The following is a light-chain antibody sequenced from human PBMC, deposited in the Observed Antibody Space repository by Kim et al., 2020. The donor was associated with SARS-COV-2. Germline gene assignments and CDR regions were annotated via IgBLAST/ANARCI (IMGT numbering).Light chain of an antibody. CDR2: GKN. V-gene: IGLV3-19*01. Sequence: ALGQTVRITCQGDSLRSYYATWYQQKPGQAPILVIYGKNNRPSGIPDRFSGSSSGNTASLTITGTQAGDEADYYCNSRDSNDNVVFGGGTQPDRP. J-gene: IGLJ2*01. CDR1: SLRSYY. CDR3: NSRDSNDNVV.